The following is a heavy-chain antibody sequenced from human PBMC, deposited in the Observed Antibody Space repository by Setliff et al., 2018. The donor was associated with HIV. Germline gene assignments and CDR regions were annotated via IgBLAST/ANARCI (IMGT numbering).Heavy chain of an antibody. CDR2: IIPIVDKT. V-gene: IGHV1-69*10. CDR1: RGTFTTYA. J-gene: IGHJ3*02. Sequence: SVKVSCKTSRGTFTTYAFSWVRQAPGQGLEWMGGIIPIVDKTNYAQKFQGRVAITADKSTITAYMELSSLRSEDTAVYYCAREPDYGIRDAFDIWGQGTMVTVSS. CDR3: AREPDYGIRDAFDI. D-gene: IGHD4-17*01.